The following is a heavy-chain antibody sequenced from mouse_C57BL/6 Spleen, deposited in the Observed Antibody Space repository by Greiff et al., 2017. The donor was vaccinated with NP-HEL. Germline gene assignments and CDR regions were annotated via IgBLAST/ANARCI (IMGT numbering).Heavy chain of an antibody. CDR1: GFTFSSYA. D-gene: IGHD2-4*01. CDR3: ARDRGSTMITHWYFDV. V-gene: IGHV5-4*01. Sequence: EVQVVESGGGLVKPGGSLKLSCAASGFTFSSYAMSWVRQTPEKRLEWVATISDGGSYTYYPDNVKGRFTISRDNAKNNLYLQMSHLKSEDTAMYYCARDRGSTMITHWYFDVWGTGTTVTVSS. J-gene: IGHJ1*03. CDR2: ISDGGSYT.